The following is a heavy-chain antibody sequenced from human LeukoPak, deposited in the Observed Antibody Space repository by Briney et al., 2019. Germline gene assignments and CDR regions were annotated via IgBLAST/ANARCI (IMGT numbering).Heavy chain of an antibody. CDR1: GFTFGDYA. V-gene: IGHV3-49*04. CDR2: IRSKTHGGTT. Sequence: GGSLRLSCTASGFTFGDYAMSWARQAPGKGLEWVGFIRSKTHGGTTEYAASVKGRFIISRDDSRSIAYLQMNSLRAEDTAVYYCAKGLRSSTSCCLDYWGQGTLVTVSS. CDR3: AKGLRSSTSCCLDY. D-gene: IGHD2-2*01. J-gene: IGHJ4*02.